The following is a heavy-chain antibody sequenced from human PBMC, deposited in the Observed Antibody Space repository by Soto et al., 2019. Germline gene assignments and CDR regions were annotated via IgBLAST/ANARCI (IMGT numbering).Heavy chain of an antibody. CDR3: ASGTGYYDRGPKTKY. V-gene: IGHV1-8*01. CDR1: GYTFTNYD. CDR2: MNPNSGNT. J-gene: IGHJ4*02. D-gene: IGHD3-9*01. Sequence: SSVKVSCKASGYTFTNYDITWVRQATGQGLEWMGWMNPNSGNTGSLEKFQGRVTMTRNTSINTAYMELSSLRSDDSAIYYCASGTGYYDRGPKTKYCGEGTLVTVSS.